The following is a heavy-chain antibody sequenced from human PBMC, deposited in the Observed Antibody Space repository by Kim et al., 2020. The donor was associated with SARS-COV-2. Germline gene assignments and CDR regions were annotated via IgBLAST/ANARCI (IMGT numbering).Heavy chain of an antibody. CDR3: ARVSSGYYYGMDV. V-gene: IGHV3-74*01. CDR1: GFTFSTSW. D-gene: IGHD1-26*01. Sequence: LSLTCAASGFTFSTSWMHWVRQAPGKGLVWVSRINTDGSNTAYAESVKGRFTLSRDNAKNTLYLQMDSLRAEDTAVYYCARVSSGYYYGMDVWGRGT. J-gene: IGHJ6*02. CDR2: INTDGSNT.